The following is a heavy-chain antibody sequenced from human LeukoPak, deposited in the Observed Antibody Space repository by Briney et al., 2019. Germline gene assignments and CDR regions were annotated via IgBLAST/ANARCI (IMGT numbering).Heavy chain of an antibody. CDR1: GGSISSYY. V-gene: IGHV4-59*01. CDR3: ARGGSGYSYGFSLDY. D-gene: IGHD5-18*01. J-gene: IGHJ4*02. CDR2: IYYSGST. Sequence: SETLSLTCTVSGGSISSYYWSWIRQPPGKGLEWIGYIYYSGSTNYNPSLKSRVTISVDTSKNQFSLKLSSVTAADTAVYYCARGGSGYSYGFSLDYWGQGTQVTVSS.